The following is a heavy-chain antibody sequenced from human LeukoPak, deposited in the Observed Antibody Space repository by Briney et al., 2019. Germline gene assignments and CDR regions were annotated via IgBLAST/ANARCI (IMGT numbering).Heavy chain of an antibody. CDR3: ARVGVYYGSGSYYKHFDY. D-gene: IGHD3-10*01. Sequence: NSSETLSLTCTVSGGSISSYYWSWIRQPPGKGLEWIGYIYYSGSTNYNPSLKSRVTIPVDTSKNQFSLKLSSVTAADTAVYYCARVGVYYGSGSYYKHFDYWGQGTLVTVSS. J-gene: IGHJ4*02. V-gene: IGHV4-59*01. CDR1: GGSISSYY. CDR2: IYYSGST.